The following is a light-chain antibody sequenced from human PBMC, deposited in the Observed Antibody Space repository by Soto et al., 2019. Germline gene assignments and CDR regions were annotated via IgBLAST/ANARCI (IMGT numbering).Light chain of an antibody. V-gene: IGKV1-8*01. J-gene: IGKJ3*01. CDR2: AAS. Sequence: AIRMTQSPSSLSASTGDRVTITCRASQGISSYLAWYQQKPGKAPKLLIYAASTLQSGVPSRFSGSASGADFPLTISRLQSEDFATYYCHQYYSYPLFTFGPGTTVDIK. CDR1: QGISSY. CDR3: HQYYSYPLFT.